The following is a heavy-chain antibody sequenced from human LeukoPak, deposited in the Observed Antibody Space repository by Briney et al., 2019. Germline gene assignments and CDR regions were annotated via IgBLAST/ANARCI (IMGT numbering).Heavy chain of an antibody. CDR2: IIPIFRTA. Sequence: GSSMKVSCKASGGTFRSFAISWVRQAPGQGLEWMGGIIPIFRTANYAQKFQGRVTITADESTSTAYMELSSLRSEDTAVYYCARALRHYSDSSGYAFDYWGQGTLVTVSS. CDR1: GGTFRSFA. CDR3: ARALRHYSDSSGYAFDY. D-gene: IGHD3-22*01. J-gene: IGHJ4*02. V-gene: IGHV1-69*01.